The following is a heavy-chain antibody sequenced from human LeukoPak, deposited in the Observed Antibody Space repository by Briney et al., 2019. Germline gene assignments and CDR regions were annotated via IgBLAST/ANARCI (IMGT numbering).Heavy chain of an antibody. D-gene: IGHD2-2*01. V-gene: IGHV4-38-2*02. J-gene: IGHJ4*02. CDR2: IYHSGST. CDR1: GYSISSGYY. CDR3: ARVGQYCSSISCFDY. Sequence: SETLSLTCTVSGYSISSGYYWGWIRQPPGEGLEWIGSIYHSGSTYYNPSLKSRVTISVDTSKNQFSLKLSSVTAADTAVYYCARVGQYCSSISCFDYWGQGTLVTVSS.